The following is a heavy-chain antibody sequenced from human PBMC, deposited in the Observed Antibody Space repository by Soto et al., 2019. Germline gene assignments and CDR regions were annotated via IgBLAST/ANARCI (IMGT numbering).Heavy chain of an antibody. D-gene: IGHD1-1*01. CDR3: ARGDWSRNHYYYYGMDV. J-gene: IGHJ6*02. CDR2: TRNKANSYTT. V-gene: IGHV3-72*01. Sequence: GGSLRLSCAASGFTFSDHYMDWVRQAPGKGLEWVGRTRNKANSYTTEYAASVKGRFTISRDDSKNSLYLQMNSLKTEDTAVYYCARGDWSRNHYYYYGMDVWGQGTTVTVSS. CDR1: GFTFSDHY.